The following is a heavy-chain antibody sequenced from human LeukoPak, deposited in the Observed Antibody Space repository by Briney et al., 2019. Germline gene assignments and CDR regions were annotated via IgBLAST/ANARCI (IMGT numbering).Heavy chain of an antibody. Sequence: SVKVSCKASGDTSSSYAISWVRQAPGQGLEWVGGIIPIYGTANYAQKFQGRVTITTDESTTTAYMELSSLRSEDTAVYYCARSPSAHWGRDYYYYMDVWGKGTTVIVSS. D-gene: IGHD3-16*01. CDR1: GDTSSSYA. CDR3: ARSPSAHWGRDYYYYMDV. J-gene: IGHJ6*03. CDR2: IIPIYGTA. V-gene: IGHV1-69*05.